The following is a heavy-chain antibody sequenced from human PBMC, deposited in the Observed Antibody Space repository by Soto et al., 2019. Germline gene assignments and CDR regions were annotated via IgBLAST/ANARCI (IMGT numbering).Heavy chain of an antibody. V-gene: IGHV4-31*03. Sequence: TLSLTGTFSGDSIRGVGYWGWIRQFPGRGLAWIRCISSSESTYYNPALNNRISLSLDTSQNQFSLRLLSVTAANTAIYYCARSGVTGIVIPSHWFDPWGQGTLVTVSS. CDR2: ISSSEST. CDR3: ARSGVTGIVIPSHWFDP. CDR1: GDSIRGVGY. D-gene: IGHD2-21*02. J-gene: IGHJ5*02.